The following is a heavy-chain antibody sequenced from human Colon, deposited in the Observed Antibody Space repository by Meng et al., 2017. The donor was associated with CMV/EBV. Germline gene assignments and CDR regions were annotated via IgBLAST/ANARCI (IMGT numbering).Heavy chain of an antibody. J-gene: IGHJ4*02. CDR1: SGSISSTNW. D-gene: IGHD4-23*01. CDR3: ARGWYYGGNLIPDY. CDR2: IYHSGST. V-gene: IGHV4-4*02. Sequence: VSSGSISSTNWWIWVRQSPGKGLEWIGEIYHSGSTNYNPSLKSRVTISVDKSENQFSLSLSSVTAADTAMYYCARGWYYGGNLIPDYWGQGTLVTVSS.